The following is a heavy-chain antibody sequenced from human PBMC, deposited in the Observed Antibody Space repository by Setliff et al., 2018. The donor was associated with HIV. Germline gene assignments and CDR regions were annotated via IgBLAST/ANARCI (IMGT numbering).Heavy chain of an antibody. J-gene: IGHJ4*02. D-gene: IGHD4-17*01. Sequence: SETLSLTCAVSGGSFSGYYWSWIRQPPGKGLEWIGEINQSGGINYNPSLKSRVTISVDTSKNQFSLKLSSVTAADTAMYYCVRDDYGYNGKGFDYWGPGTLVTVSS. V-gene: IGHV4-34*01. CDR1: GGSFSGYY. CDR2: INQSGGI. CDR3: VRDDYGYNGKGFDY.